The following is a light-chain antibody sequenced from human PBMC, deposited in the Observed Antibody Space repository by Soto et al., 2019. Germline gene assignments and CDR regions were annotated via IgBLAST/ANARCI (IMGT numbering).Light chain of an antibody. CDR3: QQYGRSPPNT. Sequence: EIVLTQSPGTLSLSPGERATLSCRASQSVSSNYLAWYQQKPGQAPRLLIYGASSRATGIPDRFSGSGSGTDFTLTISRLEPEDFAVYYCQQYGRSPPNTFGQGTRLEIK. V-gene: IGKV3-20*01. CDR2: GAS. J-gene: IGKJ5*01. CDR1: QSVSSNY.